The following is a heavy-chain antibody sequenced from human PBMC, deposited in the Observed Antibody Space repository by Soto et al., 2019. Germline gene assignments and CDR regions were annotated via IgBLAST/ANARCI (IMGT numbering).Heavy chain of an antibody. Sequence: SETLSLTCAVCGGYFSGRSGSWISKSPRKELEWIGDINHSGRVNYSPSLKSRVTISLDTSKNQFSLTLSAVTAADTAMYYCSTRAYDTNGYYRFDPWGRGTLVTVSS. D-gene: IGHD3-22*01. CDR3: STRAYDTNGYYRFDP. CDR2: INHSGRV. CDR1: GGYFSGRS. V-gene: IGHV4-34*01. J-gene: IGHJ5*02.